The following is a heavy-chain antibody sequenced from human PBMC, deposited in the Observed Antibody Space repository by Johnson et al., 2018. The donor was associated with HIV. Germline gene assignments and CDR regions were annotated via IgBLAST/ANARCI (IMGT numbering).Heavy chain of an antibody. CDR3: AKDRGSALAQLPIFPSAFDI. V-gene: IGHV3-30*02. CDR2: IRYDGSNN. CDR1: GFTFSSYG. D-gene: IGHD6-6*01. J-gene: IGHJ3*02. Sequence: QVQLVESGGGVVQPGGSLRLSCAASGFTFSSYGMHWVRQAPGKGLEWVAFIRYDGSNNYYAASVKGRFTISRDHAKNSLYLQMNSLRAEDTVVYYCAKDRGSALAQLPIFPSAFDIWGQGTMVTVSS.